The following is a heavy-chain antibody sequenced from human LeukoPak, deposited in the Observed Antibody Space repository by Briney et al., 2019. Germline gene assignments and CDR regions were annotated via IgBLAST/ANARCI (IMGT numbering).Heavy chain of an antibody. D-gene: IGHD3-22*01. V-gene: IGHV1-3*03. CDR2: INAGNGNT. J-gene: IGHJ3*02. CDR1: GYTFTSYA. Sequence: GASVKVSCKASGYTFTSYAMHWVRQAPGQRLEWMGWINAGNGNTKYSQEFQGRVTITRDTSASTAYMELSSLRSEDMAVYYCARSRLNYYDSSGYYFFNDAFDIWGQGTMVTVSS. CDR3: ARSRLNYYDSSGYYFFNDAFDI.